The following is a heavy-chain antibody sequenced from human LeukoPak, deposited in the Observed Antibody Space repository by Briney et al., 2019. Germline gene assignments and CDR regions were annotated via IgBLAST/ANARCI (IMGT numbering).Heavy chain of an antibody. V-gene: IGHV1-18*01. J-gene: IGHJ1*01. CDR1: GYTFTSYG. CDR2: ISAYNGNT. Sequence: ASVKVSCKASGYTFTSYGISWVRQAPGQGLEWMGWISAYNGNTNYAQKLQGRVTMTTDTSTSTAYMELRSLRSDDTAVYYCARGAKYDSSGYYYPNEYFRHWGQGTLVTVSS. D-gene: IGHD3-22*01. CDR3: ARGAKYDSSGYYYPNEYFRH.